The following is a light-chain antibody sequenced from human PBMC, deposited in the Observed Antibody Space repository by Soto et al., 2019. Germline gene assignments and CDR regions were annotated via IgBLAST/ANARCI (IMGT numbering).Light chain of an antibody. CDR1: SSDVGGYNY. CDR2: DVS. V-gene: IGLV2-14*03. CDR3: SSYTTSNTRQIV. Sequence: QSVLTQPASVSGSPGQSITISCTGTSSDVGGYNYVSWYQHHPGKAPKLFIFDVSNRPSGVSNPFSGSKSGNTASLTISGLQPEDEADYYCSSYTTSNTRQIVFGTGTKVTVL. J-gene: IGLJ1*01.